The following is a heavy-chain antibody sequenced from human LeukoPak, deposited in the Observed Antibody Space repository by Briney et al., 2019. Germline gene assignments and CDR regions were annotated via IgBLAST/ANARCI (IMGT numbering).Heavy chain of an antibody. D-gene: IGHD5-12*01. V-gene: IGHV1-2*02. CDR1: GYTFTSYG. CDR2: INPNSGGT. CDR3: ASKPKYGGYVA. Sequence: ASVKVSCKASGYTFTSYGISWVRQAPGQGLEWMGWINPNSGGTNYAQKFQGRVTMTRDTSISTAYMELSRLRSDDTAVYYCASKPKYGGYVAWGQGTLVTVSS. J-gene: IGHJ4*02.